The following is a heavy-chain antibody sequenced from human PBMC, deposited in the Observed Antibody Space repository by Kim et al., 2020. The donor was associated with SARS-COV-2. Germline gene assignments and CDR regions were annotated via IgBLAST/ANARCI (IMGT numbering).Heavy chain of an antibody. CDR1: GFTFSSYS. Sequence: GGSLRLSCAASGFTFSSYSMNWVRQAPGKGLEWVSSISSSSSYIYYADSVKGRFTISRDNTKNSLYLQMNSLRAEDTAVYYCARVDGYSYGPLGIDYWGQGTLVTVSS. CDR3: ARVDGYSYGPLGIDY. V-gene: IGHV3-21*01. J-gene: IGHJ4*02. CDR2: ISSSSSYI. D-gene: IGHD5-18*01.